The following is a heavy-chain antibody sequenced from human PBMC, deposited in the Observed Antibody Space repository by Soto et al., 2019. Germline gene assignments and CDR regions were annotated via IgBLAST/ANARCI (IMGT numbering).Heavy chain of an antibody. Sequence: ASVNVSCKASGNTFSNYYIHWVRQAPGQGLEWMGTINPSGGHTTYAQKFLGRVTMTRDTSTSTLYMEVTRLRSEDTARYYCAIVPDVIYWGQGTLVTVSS. J-gene: IGHJ4*02. CDR1: GNTFSNYY. CDR3: AIVPDVIY. CDR2: INPSGGHT. D-gene: IGHD3-10*01. V-gene: IGHV1-46*01.